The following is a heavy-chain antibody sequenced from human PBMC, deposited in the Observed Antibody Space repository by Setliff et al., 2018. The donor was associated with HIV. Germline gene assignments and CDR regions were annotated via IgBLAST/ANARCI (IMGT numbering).Heavy chain of an antibody. CDR3: AGLSDFLDY. Sequence: SETLSLTCAVYGGSLSSSYWTWIRQAPGEGLEWIGEINHSGTANYNPSLKSRVTMSLDRSKRQFSLKLTSLTAADTAVYYCAGLSDFLDYWGLGNLVTVPQ. D-gene: IGHD2-21*01. J-gene: IGHJ4*02. CDR1: GGSLSSSY. V-gene: IGHV4-34*01. CDR2: INHSGTA.